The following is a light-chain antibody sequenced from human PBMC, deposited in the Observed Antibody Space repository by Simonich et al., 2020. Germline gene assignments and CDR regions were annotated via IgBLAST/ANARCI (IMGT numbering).Light chain of an antibody. CDR3: CSYAGSSTLV. J-gene: IGLJ3*02. CDR2: EGS. Sequence: QSALTQPASVSGSPGQSITISCTGTSSDVGSYNLVSWYQQHPGKAPELMLYEGSKRPSGVSNRFSGSKSGNTASLTISGLQAEDEADYYCCSYAGSSTLVFGGGTKLTVL. V-gene: IGLV2-23*01. CDR1: SSDVGSYNL.